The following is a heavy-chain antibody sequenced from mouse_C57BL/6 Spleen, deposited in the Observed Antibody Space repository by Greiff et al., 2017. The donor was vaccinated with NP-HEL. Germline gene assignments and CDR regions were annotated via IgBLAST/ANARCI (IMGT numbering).Heavy chain of an antibody. CDR2: IYPGDGVT. J-gene: IGHJ1*03. D-gene: IGHD2-3*01. V-gene: IGHV1-82*01. Sequence: VQLQQSGPELVKPGASVKISCKASGYAFSSSWLNWVKQRPGKGLEWIGRIYPGDGVTNYNGKFKGKATLTADKSSSTAYMQLSSLTSEDSAVYFCARAGDGYYWYFDVWGTGTTVTVSS. CDR3: ARAGDGYYWYFDV. CDR1: GYAFSSSW.